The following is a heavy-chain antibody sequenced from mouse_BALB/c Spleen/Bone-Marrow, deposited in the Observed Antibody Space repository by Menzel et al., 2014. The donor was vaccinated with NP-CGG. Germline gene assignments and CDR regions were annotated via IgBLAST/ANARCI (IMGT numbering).Heavy chain of an antibody. J-gene: IGHJ2*01. CDR3: TRGGNWDDFDY. Sequence: EVHLVESGGGLVQPGGSRKLSCAASGFTFSSFGMHWVRQAPEKGLEWVAYISSGSSTIFYADTLKGRFTVSRDNPKNTLFLQMTSLRSEDTAMYYCTRGGNWDDFDYWGQGTTLTVSS. CDR1: GFTFSSFG. D-gene: IGHD4-1*01. CDR2: ISSGSSTI. V-gene: IGHV5-17*02.